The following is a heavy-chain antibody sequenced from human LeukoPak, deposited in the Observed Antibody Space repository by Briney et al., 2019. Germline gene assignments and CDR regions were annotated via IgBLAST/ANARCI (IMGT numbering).Heavy chain of an antibody. V-gene: IGHV4-38-2*02. CDR2: IYDRGST. D-gene: IGHD2-2*01. CDR3: AKGYCRGNSCYDDRGAFDY. J-gene: IGHJ4*02. Sequence: SESLSLTCFVSGYSISSGNYWGWIRLPPGKGLQWIGSIYDRGSTYYNPSLKSRVTISVDTAKNQFSLKLSSVTAADTAVYYCAKGYCRGNSCYDDRGAFDYWGQGTLVTVSS. CDR1: GYSISSGNY.